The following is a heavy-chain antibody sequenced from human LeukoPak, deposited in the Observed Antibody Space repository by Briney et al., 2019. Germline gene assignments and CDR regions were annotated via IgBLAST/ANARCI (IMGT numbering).Heavy chain of an antibody. CDR1: GGSISSSSYY. D-gene: IGHD1-26*01. V-gene: IGHV4-39*01. CDR2: IYYSGST. CDR3: ARLPSFEFTDGSYYYFDY. Sequence: PSETLSLTCTVSGGSISSSSYYWGWIRQPPGKGLEWIGSIYYSGSTYYNPSLKSRVTISVDTSKNQFSLKLSSVTAADTAVYYCARLPSFEFTDGSYYYFDYWGQGTLVTVSS. J-gene: IGHJ4*02.